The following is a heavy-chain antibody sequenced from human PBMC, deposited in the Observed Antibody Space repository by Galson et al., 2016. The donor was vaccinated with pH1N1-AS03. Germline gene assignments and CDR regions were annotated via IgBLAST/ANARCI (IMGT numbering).Heavy chain of an antibody. CDR3: ACSRIAAHTYYYRVIDV. Sequence: QSGAEVKKPGESLKISCKGSGHIFANYWIGWVRQTPGKGLEWMGLIYPGDSDTRYSPSFQGQVTISADKSLSTAYLQWRSLKASDTAVYYCACSRIAAHTYYYRVIDVGGQGTTVTVSS. CDR1: GHIFANYW. V-gene: IGHV5-51*01. CDR2: IYPGDSDT. J-gene: IGHJ6*02. D-gene: IGHD6-6*01.